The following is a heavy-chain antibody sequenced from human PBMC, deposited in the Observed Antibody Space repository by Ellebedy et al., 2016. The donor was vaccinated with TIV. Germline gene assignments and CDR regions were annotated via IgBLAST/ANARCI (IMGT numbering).Heavy chain of an antibody. CDR3: ARDPDSSVWFGLDV. D-gene: IGHD3-22*01. V-gene: IGHV6-1*01. CDR1: GDSVPTNVAA. Sequence: MPSETLSLTCAISGDSVPTNVAALTWITQSPSKGLEWLGRTYYRSRWYYDYALSVKSRININPDTSKNQFSLQLNAVTPEDTAVYYCARDPDSSVWFGLDVWGQGTAVTVSS. J-gene: IGHJ6*02. CDR2: TYYRSRWYY.